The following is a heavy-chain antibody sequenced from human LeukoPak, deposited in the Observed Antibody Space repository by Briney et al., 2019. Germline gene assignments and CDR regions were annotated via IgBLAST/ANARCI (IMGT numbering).Heavy chain of an antibody. J-gene: IGHJ5*02. D-gene: IGHD2-15*01. CDR3: ARASVVAATNWFDP. CDR1: GGSISSYY. Sequence: PSETLSLTCTVSGGSISSYYWSWIRQPPGKGLEWIGDIYYSGSTNYNPSLKSRVTISVDTSKNQFSLKLSSVTAADTAVYYCARASVVAATNWFDPWGQGTLVTVSS. V-gene: IGHV4-59*01. CDR2: IYYSGST.